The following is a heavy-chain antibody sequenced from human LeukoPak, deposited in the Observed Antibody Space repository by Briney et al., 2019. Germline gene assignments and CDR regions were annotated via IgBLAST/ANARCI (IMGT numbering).Heavy chain of an antibody. CDR2: INPNSGGT. CDR3: ARDIGDTGTLPSYYYYYYMDV. V-gene: IGHV1-2*02. CDR1: GYTFTGYY. Sequence: GASVKVSCKASGYTFTGYYMHWVRQAPGQGLEWMGWINPNSGGTNYAQKFQGRVTMTRDTSISTAYMELSRLRSDDTAVYYCARDIGDTGTLPSYYYYYYMDVWGKGTTVTVSS. J-gene: IGHJ6*03. D-gene: IGHD3-10*01.